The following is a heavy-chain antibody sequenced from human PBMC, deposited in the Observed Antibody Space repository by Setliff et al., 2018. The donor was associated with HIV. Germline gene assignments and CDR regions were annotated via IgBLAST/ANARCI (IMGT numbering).Heavy chain of an antibody. CDR3: ARSYCTNGVCYRVDY. V-gene: IGHV1-2*02. Sequence: ASVKVSCKASGYTFTEYFMLWVRQAPGQGLEWMGWISPNNGDTTIPQRFQGRVTMTSDTSINTAYLELSNLRSDDTAVYYCARSYCTNGVCYRVDYWGQGTLVTVSS. CDR2: ISPNNGDT. CDR1: GYTFTEYF. J-gene: IGHJ4*02. D-gene: IGHD2-8*01.